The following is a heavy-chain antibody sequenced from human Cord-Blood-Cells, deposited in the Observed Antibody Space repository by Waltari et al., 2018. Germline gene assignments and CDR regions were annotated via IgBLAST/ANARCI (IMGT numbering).Heavy chain of an antibody. Sequence: QMQLVQSGPEVKKPGTSVKFSCKASGFTFTSSPMQWVRQARGQRLEWIGWIVVGSGNTNYAQKFQERVTITRDMSTSTAYMELSSLRSEDTAVYYCAAGGEPGVFDIWGQGTMVTVSS. CDR3: AAGGEPGVFDI. J-gene: IGHJ3*02. V-gene: IGHV1-58*02. CDR2: IVVGSGNT. CDR1: GFTFTSSP. D-gene: IGHD3-10*01.